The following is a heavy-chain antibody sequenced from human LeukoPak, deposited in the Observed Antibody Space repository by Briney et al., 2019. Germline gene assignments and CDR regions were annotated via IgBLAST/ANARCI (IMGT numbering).Heavy chain of an antibody. V-gene: IGHV4-59*08. Sequence: SETLSLTCTVSGGSISSYYWRWIRQPPGKGLEWIGNLSHSGNAYYNPSLKSRVTISVDTSKNQFSLKVNSVTAADTAVYYCARLGTRDGMRNAFDIWGQGTMVTVSS. CDR3: ARLGTRDGMRNAFDI. D-gene: IGHD5-24*01. CDR2: LSHSGNA. J-gene: IGHJ3*02. CDR1: GGSISSYY.